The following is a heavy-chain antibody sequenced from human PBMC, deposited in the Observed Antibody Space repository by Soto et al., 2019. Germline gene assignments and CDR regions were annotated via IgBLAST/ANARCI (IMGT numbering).Heavy chain of an antibody. CDR3: ARDDTAMGIGYYGMDV. Sequence: PSETLSLTCAVSGGSISSGGYSWSWIRQPPGKGLEWIGYIYHSGTTYYNPSLKSRVTISVDTSKNQFSLKVTSVTAADTAVYYCARDDTAMGIGYYGMDVWGQGTTVT. CDR2: IYHSGTT. D-gene: IGHD5-18*01. V-gene: IGHV4-30-2*01. J-gene: IGHJ6*02. CDR1: GGSISSGGYS.